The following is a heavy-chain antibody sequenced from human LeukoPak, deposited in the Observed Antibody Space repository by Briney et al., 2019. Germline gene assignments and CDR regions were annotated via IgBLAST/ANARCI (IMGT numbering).Heavy chain of an antibody. CDR1: GFTVSSNY. CDR3: ARYDGGSGPFNY. CDR2: LCSGGNT. Sequence: GGSVRLSCAVSGFTVSSNYMSWVRQAPGKGLEGVSVLCSGGNTYYADSVKGRFTISRDNSKNTLYLQMNSLRAEDTAVYYCARYDGGSGPFNYWGQGTLVTVSS. J-gene: IGHJ4*02. D-gene: IGHD3-10*01. V-gene: IGHV3-53*01.